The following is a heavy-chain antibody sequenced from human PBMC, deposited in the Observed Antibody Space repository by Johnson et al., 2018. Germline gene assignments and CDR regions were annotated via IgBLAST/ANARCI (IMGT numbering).Heavy chain of an antibody. J-gene: IGHJ3*02. CDR2: IIPIFGTA. CDR1: GGTFSSYA. CDR3: AKPEPKHDSCDS. D-gene: IGHD1-14*01. V-gene: IGHV1-69*01. Sequence: QVQLVESGAEVKKPGSSVKVSCQASGGTFSSYAISWVRQAPGQGLEWMGGIIPIFGTANYAQKFQGRVTITAGESTSTAYMELSSLRSEDTAVYSCAKPEPKHDSCDSWGQGTMGTVSS.